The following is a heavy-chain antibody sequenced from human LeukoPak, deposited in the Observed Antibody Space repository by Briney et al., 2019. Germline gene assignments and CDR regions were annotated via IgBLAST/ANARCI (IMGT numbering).Heavy chain of an antibody. V-gene: IGHV4-59*01. J-gene: IGHJ4*02. CDR2: IYYSGST. Sequence: SETLSLTCTVSGGSISSYYWSWIRQPPGKGLEWIGYIYYSGSTNYNPSLKSRVTISVDTSKNQFSLKLSSVAAADTAVYYCARVPSKRGYFDYWGQGTLVTVSS. D-gene: IGHD3-10*01. CDR1: GGSISSYY. CDR3: ARVPSKRGYFDY.